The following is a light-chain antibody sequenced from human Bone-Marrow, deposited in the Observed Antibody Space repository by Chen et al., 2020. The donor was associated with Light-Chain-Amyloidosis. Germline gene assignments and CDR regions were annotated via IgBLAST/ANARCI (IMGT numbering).Light chain of an antibody. Sequence: SYALTQPPSVSVSPGQTARITCSGDDLPTKYAYWYQQKTGQAPVLVIHRDTERPSGISERLSGSSSGTTATLTISGVQAEDEADYHCQSADSSGTYEVIFGGGTKLTVL. CDR1: DLPTKY. V-gene: IGLV3-25*03. CDR3: QSADSSGTYEVI. CDR2: RDT. J-gene: IGLJ2*01.